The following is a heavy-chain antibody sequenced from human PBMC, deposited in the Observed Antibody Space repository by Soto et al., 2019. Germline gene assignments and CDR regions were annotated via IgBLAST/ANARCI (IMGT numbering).Heavy chain of an antibody. J-gene: IGHJ4*02. D-gene: IGHD5-18*01. CDR2: IYYSGST. V-gene: IGHV4-31*03. CDR1: GGSISSGGYY. Sequence: QVQLQESGPGLVKPSQTLSLTCTVSGGSISSGGYYWSWIRQHPGTGLEWIGYIYYSGSTYYTPSLMGRVTIPVDTSKSKFSRKLSSVTAPDTAVYYCARFRGYSYRAQVTNLAYWGQGTLVTVSS. CDR3: ARFRGYSYRAQVTNLAY.